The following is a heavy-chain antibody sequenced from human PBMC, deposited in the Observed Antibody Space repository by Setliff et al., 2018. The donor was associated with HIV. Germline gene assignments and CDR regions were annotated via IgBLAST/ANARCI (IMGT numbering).Heavy chain of an antibody. V-gene: IGHV4-31*03. CDR2: IDYSGSA. J-gene: IGHJ4*02. Sequence: SETLSLTCTVSGGSISSGGYYWSWIRQHPGKGLEWIGYIDYSGSAFYNPSLKSRITISVDTSKNQFSLRMKSVTAADTAMYYCAREGKTAMVTKYDYWGQGTMVTVSS. D-gene: IGHD5-18*01. CDR1: GGSISSGGYY. CDR3: AREGKTAMVTKYDY.